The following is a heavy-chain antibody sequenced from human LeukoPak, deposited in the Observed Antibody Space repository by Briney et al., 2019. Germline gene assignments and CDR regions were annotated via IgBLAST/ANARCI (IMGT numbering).Heavy chain of an antibody. CDR1: GGTFSSYA. CDR2: IIPILGIA. J-gene: IGHJ6*02. D-gene: IGHD6-19*01. Sequence: SVKVSCKASGGTFSSYAISWVRQAPGQGLEWMGRIIPILGIANYAQKFQGRVTITADKSASTAYMELSSLRSEDTAVYYCAEASGWYSAYGMDVWGQGTTVTVSS. CDR3: AEASGWYSAYGMDV. V-gene: IGHV1-69*04.